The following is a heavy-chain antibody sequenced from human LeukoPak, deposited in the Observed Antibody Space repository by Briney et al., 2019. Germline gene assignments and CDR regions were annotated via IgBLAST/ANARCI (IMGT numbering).Heavy chain of an antibody. D-gene: IGHD6-19*01. Sequence: ASVKVSCKASGYTFSGSYIHWVRQAPGQGLEWMGWINPNSGGTNYAQKSQGRVTMTRDTSISTAYMELSRLRSDDTAVYYCARVAAVAGFDYWGQGTLVTVSS. J-gene: IGHJ4*02. CDR1: GYTFSGSY. CDR2: INPNSGGT. V-gene: IGHV1-2*02. CDR3: ARVAAVAGFDY.